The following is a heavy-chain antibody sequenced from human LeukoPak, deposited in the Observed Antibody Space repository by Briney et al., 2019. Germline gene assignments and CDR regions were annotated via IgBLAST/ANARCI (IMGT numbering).Heavy chain of an antibody. Sequence: GGSLRLSCAASGFTFSSYSMNWVRQAPGKGLKWVSSISSSSSYIYYADSVKGRFTISRDNAKNSLYLQMNSLRAEDTAVYYCARDSAVDCSGGSCYSDFQHWGQGTLVTVSS. CDR2: ISSSSSYI. D-gene: IGHD2-15*01. CDR3: ARDSAVDCSGGSCYSDFQH. CDR1: GFTFSSYS. V-gene: IGHV3-21*01. J-gene: IGHJ1*01.